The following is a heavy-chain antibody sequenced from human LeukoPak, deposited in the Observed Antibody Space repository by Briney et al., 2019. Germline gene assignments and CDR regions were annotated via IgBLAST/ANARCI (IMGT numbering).Heavy chain of an antibody. D-gene: IGHD3-3*01. J-gene: IGHJ4*02. V-gene: IGHV3-49*04. CDR2: IRAKAYGGTT. CDR1: GFTFGDYT. CDR3: TRDVVISSIFGVVISRRFDY. Sequence: PGGSLRLSCTASGFTFGDYTMSWVRQAPGKGLEWVGLIRAKAYGGTTEYAASVKGRFTISRDDSKSIAYLQMNSLKTEDTAVYYCTRDVVISSIFGVVISRRFDYWGQGTLVTVSS.